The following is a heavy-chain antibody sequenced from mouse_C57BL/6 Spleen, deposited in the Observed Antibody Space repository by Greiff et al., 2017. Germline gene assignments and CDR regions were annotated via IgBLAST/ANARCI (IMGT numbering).Heavy chain of an antibody. CDR2: IYPGDGDT. CDR1: GYAFSSSW. J-gene: IGHJ3*01. CDR3: ALDSSGYGGFAY. D-gene: IGHD3-2*02. Sequence: VQLQESGPELVKPGASVKISCKASGYAFSSSWMNWVKQRPGKGLEWIGRIYPGDGDTNYNGKFKGKATLTADKSSSTAYMQLSSLTSEDSAVYFCALDSSGYGGFAYWGQGTLVTVSA. V-gene: IGHV1-82*01.